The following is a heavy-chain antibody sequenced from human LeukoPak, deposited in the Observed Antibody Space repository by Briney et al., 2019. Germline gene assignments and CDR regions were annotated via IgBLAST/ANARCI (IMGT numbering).Heavy chain of an antibody. Sequence: GGSLRLSCAASGFTFSSYPMTWVRQAPGKGLEWVSTISSGGGSTYYADSVKGRLTISRDNSRDTLYLQIDSLRAEDTAVYYCVRGYSSGRVDYWGQGTLVTVSS. CDR3: VRGYSSGRVDY. V-gene: IGHV3-23*01. CDR1: GFTFSSYP. J-gene: IGHJ4*02. CDR2: ISSGGGST. D-gene: IGHD6-25*01.